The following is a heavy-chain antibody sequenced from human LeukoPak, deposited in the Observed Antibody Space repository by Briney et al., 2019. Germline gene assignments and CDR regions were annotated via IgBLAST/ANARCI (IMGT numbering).Heavy chain of an antibody. CDR2: INPNSGGT. CDR1: GYTFTGYY. V-gene: IGHV1-2*02. J-gene: IGHJ6*03. Sequence: ASVKVSCKASGYTFTGYYMHWVRQAPGQGLEWMGWINPNSGGTNYAQKFQGRVTMTRDTSISTAYMELSRLRSDDTAVYYCAREPAGGSYTSYMDVWGKGTTVTISS. CDR3: AREPAGGSYTSYMDV. D-gene: IGHD2-15*01.